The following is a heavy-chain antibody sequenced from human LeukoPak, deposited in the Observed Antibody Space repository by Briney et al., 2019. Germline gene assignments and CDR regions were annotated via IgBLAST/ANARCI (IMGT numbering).Heavy chain of an antibody. CDR3: TRGGLEAPCDV. V-gene: IGHV3-13*01. CDR2: ICTGGHT. Sequence: GGSLRLSCSASGFTFSNYDMHWVRQEKGKGLEWVSSICTGGHTYYAPSVKGRFTISRENAKNSLYLQMNSLRAGDTAIYYCTRGGLEAPCDVWGQGTMVAVPS. CDR1: GFTFSNYD. J-gene: IGHJ3*01. D-gene: IGHD5-24*01.